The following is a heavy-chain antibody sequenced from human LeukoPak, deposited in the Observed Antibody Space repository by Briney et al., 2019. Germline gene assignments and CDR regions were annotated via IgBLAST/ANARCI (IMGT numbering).Heavy chain of an antibody. V-gene: IGHV3-9*03. J-gene: IGHJ4*02. CDR3: AKEWGNGYSYGGLAY. CDR2: ITWNSGNI. D-gene: IGHD5-18*01. Sequence: GGSLRLSCAASGFTLTTHAMHWVRQAPGKGLEWVSGITWNSGNIVYADSVKGRFTISRDNAKNSLYLQMNSLRAEYMALYYCAKEWGNGYSYGGLAYWGQGTLVTVSS. CDR1: GFTLTTHA.